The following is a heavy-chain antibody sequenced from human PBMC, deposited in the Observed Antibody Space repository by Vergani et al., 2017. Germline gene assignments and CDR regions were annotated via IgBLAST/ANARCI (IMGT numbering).Heavy chain of an antibody. D-gene: IGHD3-22*01. Sequence: QVQLQESGPGLVKPSETLSLTCTVSGYSISSGYYWGGIRQPPGKGLEGIVSIYHSGSTYYNPSLKSRVTISVDTSKTQFSLKLSSVTAADTAVYYCARDGRSINDSSGYYYDSLDYWGQGTLVTVSS. V-gene: IGHV4-38-2*02. CDR2: IYHSGST. CDR1: GYSISSGYY. J-gene: IGHJ4*02. CDR3: ARDGRSINDSSGYYYDSLDY.